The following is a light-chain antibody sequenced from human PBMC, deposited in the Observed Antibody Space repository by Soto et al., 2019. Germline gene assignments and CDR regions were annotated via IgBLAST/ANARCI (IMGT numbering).Light chain of an antibody. CDR2: DVT. CDR1: SSDVGGYNY. CDR3: CSYTTSNTRQIV. Sequence: QSVLTQPASVSGSSGQSITISCTRTSSDVGGYNYVSWYQQQPGKAPKFMIYDVTNRPSGVSNRFSGSKSGNTASLTISGLQAEDEADYYCCSYTTSNTRQIVFGTGTKVTVL. J-gene: IGLJ1*01. V-gene: IGLV2-14*01.